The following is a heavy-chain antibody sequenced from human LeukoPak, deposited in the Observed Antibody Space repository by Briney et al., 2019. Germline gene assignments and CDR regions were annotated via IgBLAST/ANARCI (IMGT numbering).Heavy chain of an antibody. CDR1: GVSITSGDSY. J-gene: IGHJ4*02. CDR3: ARDPRTVAYYFDF. V-gene: IGHV4-61*02. Sequence: SETLSLTCTVSGVSITSGDSYWTWIRQPAGKSLEWLWRISASGSASYNPSLKSRVIISIDTSKSQFSLKLTSVTAADTAVYYCARDPRTVAYYFDFWGQGRLVTVSS. CDR2: ISASGSA. D-gene: IGHD3/OR15-3a*01.